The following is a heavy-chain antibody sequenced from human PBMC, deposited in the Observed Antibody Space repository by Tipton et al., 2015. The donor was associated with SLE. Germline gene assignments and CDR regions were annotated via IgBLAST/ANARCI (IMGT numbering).Heavy chain of an antibody. CDR2: IKSKTDYETT. D-gene: IGHD3-10*01. V-gene: IGHV3-15*01. CDR3: TTEGDHGSGPWSPFEH. Sequence: SLRLSCAASGFTFSDAWMSWVRQAPGMGLEWVGRIKSKTDYETTDYAAPVKGRFSFSRDDSKNTVYLQMESLKTEDTGVYYCTTEGDHGSGPWSPFEHWGQGTLVTVSS. CDR1: GFTFSDAW. J-gene: IGHJ4*02.